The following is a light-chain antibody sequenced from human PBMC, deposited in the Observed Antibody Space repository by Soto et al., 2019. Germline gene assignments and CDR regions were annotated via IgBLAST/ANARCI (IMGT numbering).Light chain of an antibody. CDR2: SAS. CDR3: LLENSYSLP. V-gene: IGKV1-6*01. J-gene: IGKJ4*01. CDR1: QGVRDD. Sequence: MQMTQSPSSLSASVGDRVTITCRACQGVRDDVGWYQQKPGKAPKLLIYSASTLQSGVPSRFSGSGSGTDSTLNISGLQPEDSAAYYCLLENSYSLPFGAGTKVDIK.